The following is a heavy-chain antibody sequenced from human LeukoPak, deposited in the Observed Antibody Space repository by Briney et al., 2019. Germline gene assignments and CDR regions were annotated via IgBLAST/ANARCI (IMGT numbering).Heavy chain of an antibody. D-gene: IGHD5-18*01. V-gene: IGHV3-11*06. CDR2: ISRSSSYI. Sequence: GGSLRVSCVASGFTFSDFDMNWIRQAPGKGLEWISHISRSSSYINYADSVKGRFTISRDNAKNSLYLQMNSLRDEDTAVYYCARDGAMDGPDFDYWGQGSLVTVSS. J-gene: IGHJ4*02. CDR1: GFTFSDFD. CDR3: ARDGAMDGPDFDY.